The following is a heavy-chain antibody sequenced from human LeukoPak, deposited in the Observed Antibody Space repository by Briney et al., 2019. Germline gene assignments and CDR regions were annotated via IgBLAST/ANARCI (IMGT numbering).Heavy chain of an antibody. CDR2: IYYSGGT. CDR1: GGSISSYY. V-gene: IGHV4-59*01. D-gene: IGHD2-15*01. Sequence: PSETLSLTCTVSGGSISSYYWSWIRQPPGKGLEWIGYIYYSGGTNYNPSLKSRVTISVDTSKNQFSLKLSSVTAADTAVYYCASVAAKEDRWFDPWGQGTLVTVSS. CDR3: ASVAAKEDRWFDP. J-gene: IGHJ5*02.